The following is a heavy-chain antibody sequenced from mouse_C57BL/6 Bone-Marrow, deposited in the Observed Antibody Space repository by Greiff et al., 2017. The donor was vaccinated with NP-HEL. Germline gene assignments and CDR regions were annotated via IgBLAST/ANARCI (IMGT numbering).Heavy chain of an antibody. V-gene: IGHV1-19*01. CDR2: INPYNGGP. CDR3: ARPLRRPAWFAY. J-gene: IGHJ3*01. Sequence: VQLQQSGPVLVKPGASVKMSCKASGYTFTDYYMNWVKQSHGKSLEWIGVINPYNGGPSYNQKFKGKATLTVDKSSSTAYMELNSLTSEDSAVYYCARPLRRPAWFAYWGQGTLVTVSA. CDR1: GYTFTDYY.